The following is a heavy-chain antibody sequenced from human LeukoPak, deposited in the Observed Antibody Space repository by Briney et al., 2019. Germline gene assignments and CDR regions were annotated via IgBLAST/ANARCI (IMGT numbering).Heavy chain of an antibody. J-gene: IGHJ5*02. Sequence: SETLSLTCTVSGGSISSYYWGWIRQPPGKGLEWIGSIYYSGSTYYNPSLKSRVTISVDTSKNQFSLKLSSVTAADTAVYYCARHLRRDNWFDPWGQGALVTVSS. CDR3: ARHLRRDNWFDP. CDR2: IYYSGST. CDR1: GGSISSYY. V-gene: IGHV4-39*01.